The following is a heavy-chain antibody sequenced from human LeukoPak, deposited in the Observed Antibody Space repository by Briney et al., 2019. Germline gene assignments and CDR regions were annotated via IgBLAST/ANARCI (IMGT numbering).Heavy chain of an antibody. CDR1: GFTFSSYW. J-gene: IGHJ4*02. V-gene: IGHV3-7*01. D-gene: IGHD5-24*01. CDR3: ARDRAYKAFDY. Sequence: GGSLRLSCAASGFTFSSYWMSWVRQAPGKGLEWVASITPNGSEKYYVDSVRGRFTISRDDDKNSVYLQMNSLRAEDTAVYYCARDRAYKAFDYWGQGNLVSVSS. CDR2: ITPNGSEK.